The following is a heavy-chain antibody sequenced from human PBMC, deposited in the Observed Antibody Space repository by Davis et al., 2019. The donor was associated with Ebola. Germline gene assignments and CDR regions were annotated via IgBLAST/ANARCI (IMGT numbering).Heavy chain of an antibody. J-gene: IGHJ6*02. CDR1: GFTFSSYG. CDR3: ARDCGVVVPAAILFPYYYGMDV. V-gene: IGHV3-33*01. D-gene: IGHD2-2*01. CDR2: IWYDGSNK. Sequence: GESLKISCAASGFTFSSYGMHWVRQAPGKGLEWVAVIWYDGSNKYYADSVKGRFTISRDNSKNTLYLQMNSLRAEDTAVYYCARDCGVVVPAAILFPYYYGMDVWGQGTTVTVSS.